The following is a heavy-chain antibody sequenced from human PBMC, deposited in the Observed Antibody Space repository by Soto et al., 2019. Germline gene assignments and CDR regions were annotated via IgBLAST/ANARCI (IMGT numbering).Heavy chain of an antibody. CDR2: ILPILGTA. V-gene: IGHV1-69*10. D-gene: IGHD3-10*01. Sequence: GASVKVSCKASGDTFSSYAISWVRQAPGQGLEWMGGILPILGTANYAQKFQCRVTMTRNTSISTAYMELSSLRSEDTAVYYCARVRYYYGSGSKTNWFDNWGKGTLATVTS. CDR3: ARVRYYYGSGSKTNWFDN. CDR1: GDTFSSYA. J-gene: IGHJ5*02.